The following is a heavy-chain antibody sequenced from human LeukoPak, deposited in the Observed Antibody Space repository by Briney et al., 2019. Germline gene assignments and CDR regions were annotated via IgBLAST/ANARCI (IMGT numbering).Heavy chain of an antibody. J-gene: IGHJ5*02. Sequence: GGSLRLSCAASGFTFSSYSMNWVRQAPGKGLEWVSSISSSSSYIYYADSVKGRFTISRDNAKNSLYLQMNSLRAEDTAVYYCARAEEIVVVVAAWLNWFDPWGQGTLVTVSS. CDR3: ARAEEIVVVVAAWLNWFDP. CDR1: GFTFSSYS. D-gene: IGHD2-15*01. V-gene: IGHV3-21*01. CDR2: ISSSSSYI.